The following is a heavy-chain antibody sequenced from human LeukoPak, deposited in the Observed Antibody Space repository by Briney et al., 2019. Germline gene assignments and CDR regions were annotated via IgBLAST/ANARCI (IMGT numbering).Heavy chain of an antibody. D-gene: IGHD5-18*01. V-gene: IGHV4-39*01. CDR1: GGSISGSSYY. CDR3: ARHPERYSYFDY. Sequence: SETLSLTCTVSGGSISGSSYYWGGIRQPPGKGLEWIGSIYYTGSAYYNPSLKSRVTMSVDTSKNQFSLRLSSVTAADTAVYSCARHPERYSYFDYWGQGTLVTVSS. J-gene: IGHJ4*02. CDR2: IYYTGSA.